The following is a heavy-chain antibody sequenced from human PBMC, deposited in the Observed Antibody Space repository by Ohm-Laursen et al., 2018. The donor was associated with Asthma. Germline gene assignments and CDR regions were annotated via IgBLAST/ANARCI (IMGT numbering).Heavy chain of an antibody. CDR3: GRKRGSCITSTCYSLDF. CDR2: FDPEDGET. V-gene: IGHV1-24*01. D-gene: IGHD2-15*01. CDR1: GYTLTELS. J-gene: IGHJ4*02. Sequence: SVKVSCKVSGYTLTELSMHWVRRAPGKGLEWMGGFDPEDGETIYAQKFQGRVTMTEDTSTDTTYMELRSLRSDDTAVYYCGRKRGSCITSTCYSLDFWGQGTLITVSS.